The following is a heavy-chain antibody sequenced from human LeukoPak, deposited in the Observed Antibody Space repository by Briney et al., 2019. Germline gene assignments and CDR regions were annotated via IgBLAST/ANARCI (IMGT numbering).Heavy chain of an antibody. CDR2: IYHSGTT. Sequence: SETLSLTCGVSGYSISSGYWAWIRQPPGKGLEWIASIYHSGTTYSNPSLQSRVTLSVDTSRNQFSLKLSAVTAADTAVYYCARDPAMTFNWFDPRGQGTLVIVSS. V-gene: IGHV4-38-2*02. D-gene: IGHD2-21*02. CDR1: GYSISSGY. CDR3: ARDPAMTFNWFDP. J-gene: IGHJ5*02.